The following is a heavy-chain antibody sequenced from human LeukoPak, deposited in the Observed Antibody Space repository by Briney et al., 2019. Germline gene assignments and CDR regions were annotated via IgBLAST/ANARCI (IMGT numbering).Heavy chain of an antibody. Sequence: GGSLRLSCAASGFTFSSFAMHWVRQAPGKGLAWVALISSDGSNEYYADSVKGRFSISRDNSKNTLYLQMNSLRAEDTAVYYRARIGYSSSWSGDYWGQGTLVTVSS. CDR1: GFTFSSFA. CDR3: ARIGYSSSWSGDY. J-gene: IGHJ4*02. CDR2: ISSDGSNE. D-gene: IGHD6-13*01. V-gene: IGHV3-30-3*01.